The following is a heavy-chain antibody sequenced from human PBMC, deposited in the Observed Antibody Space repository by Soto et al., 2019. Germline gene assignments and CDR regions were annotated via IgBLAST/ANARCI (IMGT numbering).Heavy chain of an antibody. J-gene: IGHJ4*02. D-gene: IGHD4-17*01. CDR3: ARRYGANFHY. CDR1: GSSISSYY. Sequence: QVQLQESGPGLVKPSETLSLTCTVSGSSISSYYWSWIQQRPGKGLEWIGYIYYSGSTNYNPSLKSRVTISVDTSKNQFSLKLTSVTAADTAVYYCARRYGANFHYWGQGTLVTVSS. CDR2: IYYSGST. V-gene: IGHV4-59*08.